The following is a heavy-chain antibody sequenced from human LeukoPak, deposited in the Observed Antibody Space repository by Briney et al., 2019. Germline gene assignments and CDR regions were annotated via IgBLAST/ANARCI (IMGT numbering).Heavy chain of an antibody. J-gene: IGHJ4*02. D-gene: IGHD3-22*01. CDR3: ARAGYYYDSSGYYSFDY. Sequence: SETLSLTCTVSGGSISSCYWSWIRQPPGKGLEWIGYIYYSGSTNYNPSLKSRVTISVDTSKNQFSLKLSSVTAADTAVYYCARAGYYYDSSGYYSFDYWGQGTLVTVSS. CDR2: IYYSGST. CDR1: GGSISSCY. V-gene: IGHV4-59*01.